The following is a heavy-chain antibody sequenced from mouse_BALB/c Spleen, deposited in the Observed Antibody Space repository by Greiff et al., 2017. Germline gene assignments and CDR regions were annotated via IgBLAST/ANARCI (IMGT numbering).Heavy chain of an antibody. J-gene: IGHJ1*01. CDR1: GFTFSDYY. CDR2: ISDGGSYT. CDR3: ARDEGYRYDEAV. Sequence: EVHLVESGGGLVKPGGSLKLSCAASGFTFSDYYMYWVRQTPEKRLEWVATISDGGSYTYYPDSVKGRFTISRDNAKNNLYLQMSSLKSEDTAMYYCARDEGYRYDEAVWGAGTTVTVSS. D-gene: IGHD2-14*01. V-gene: IGHV5-4*02.